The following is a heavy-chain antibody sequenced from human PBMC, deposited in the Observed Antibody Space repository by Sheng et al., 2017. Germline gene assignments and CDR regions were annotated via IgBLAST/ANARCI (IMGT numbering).Heavy chain of an antibody. D-gene: IGHD6-13*01. Sequence: QVQLVQSGAEVKKPGSSVKVSCKASGGTFSSDNFSWVRQAPGQGLEWMGGISPVFGSANYAQKFQGRVTITTDESTVTVYMDLTSLRSEDTAVYYCARDPRYSSNWGAFDLWGQGTLVTVSS. J-gene: IGHJ5*02. CDR3: ARDPRYSSNWGAFDL. CDR2: ISPVFGSA. CDR1: GGTFSSDN. V-gene: IGHV1-69*05.